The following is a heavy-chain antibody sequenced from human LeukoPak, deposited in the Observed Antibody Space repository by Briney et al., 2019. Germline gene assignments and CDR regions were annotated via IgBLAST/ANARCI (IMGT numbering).Heavy chain of an antibody. J-gene: IGHJ1*01. CDR2: ISSSGSTI. Sequence: PGGSLRLSCAASGFTFSGSAMHWVRQAPGKGLEWVSYISSSGSTIYYADSVKGRFTISRDNAKNSLYLQMNSLRAEDTAVYYCARDPSAVTAPEHWGQGTLVTVSS. D-gene: IGHD4-17*01. CDR3: ARDPSAVTAPEH. V-gene: IGHV3-48*04. CDR1: GFTFSGSA.